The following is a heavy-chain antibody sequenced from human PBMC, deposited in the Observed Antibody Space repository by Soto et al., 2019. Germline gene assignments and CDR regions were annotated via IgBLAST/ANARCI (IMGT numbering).Heavy chain of an antibody. Sequence: GASVKVSCKASGYTFTSYDINWVRQATGQGLEWMGWMNPNSGIANYAQKFQGRVTITADKSTSTAYMELSSLRSEDTAVYYCARDLGVWEIEYSSSWLGENWFDPWGQGTLVTVSS. CDR1: GYTFTSYD. D-gene: IGHD6-13*01. J-gene: IGHJ5*02. CDR3: ARDLGVWEIEYSSSWLGENWFDP. V-gene: IGHV1-69*10. CDR2: MNPNSGIA.